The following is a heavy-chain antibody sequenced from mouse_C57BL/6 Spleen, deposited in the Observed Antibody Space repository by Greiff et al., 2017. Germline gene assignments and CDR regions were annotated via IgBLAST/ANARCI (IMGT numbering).Heavy chain of an antibody. CDR1: GFSLSTSGMG. V-gene: IGHV8-12*01. D-gene: IGHD1-1*01. CDR3: ARKGPIYYYGSSYWYFDV. CDR2: IYWDDDK. J-gene: IGHJ1*03. Sequence: LKESGPGILQSSQTLSLTCSFSGFSLSTSGMGVSWIRQPSGKGLEWLAHIYWDDDKRYNPSLKSRLTISKDTSRNQVFLKITSVDTADTATYYCARKGPIYYYGSSYWYFDVWGTGTTVTVSS.